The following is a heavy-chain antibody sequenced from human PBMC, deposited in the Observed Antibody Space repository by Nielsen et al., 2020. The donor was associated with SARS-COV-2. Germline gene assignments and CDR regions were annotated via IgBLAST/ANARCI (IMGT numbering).Heavy chain of an antibody. D-gene: IGHD6-25*01. CDR2: IKQDGSEK. V-gene: IGHV3-7*01. CDR3: ARGSGATAKHKDAFDI. J-gene: IGHJ3*02. CDR1: GFTFSSYW. Sequence: GGSLRLSCAASGFTFSSYWMSWVRQAPGKGLEWVANIKQDGSEKYYVDSVKGRFTISRDNAKNSLYLQMNSLRAEDTAVYYCARGSGATAKHKDAFDIWGQGTMVTVSS.